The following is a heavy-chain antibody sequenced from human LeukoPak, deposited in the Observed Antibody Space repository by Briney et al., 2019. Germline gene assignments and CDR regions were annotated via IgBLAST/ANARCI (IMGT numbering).Heavy chain of an antibody. D-gene: IGHD2/OR15-2a*01. CDR1: GDSISVYY. J-gene: IGHJ6*03. Sequence: SETLSLTCGVSGDSISVYYWSWIRERPGEGLEWIGYIYNSGSTNYNPSLKGRFTISVDTSKNQFSLKLTSVTAADTAVYYCARGGAFASEPVEMDGGGKGTTVSVYS. V-gene: IGHV4-59*01. CDR2: IYNSGST. CDR3: ARGGAFASEPVEMDG.